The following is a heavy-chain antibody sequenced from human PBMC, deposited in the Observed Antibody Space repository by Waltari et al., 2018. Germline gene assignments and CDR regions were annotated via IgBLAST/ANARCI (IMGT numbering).Heavy chain of an antibody. CDR1: GFPFMNSC. J-gene: IGHJ3*02. CDR3: ARDSAPYSNYADAIDI. CDR2: IRKEGGEE. Sequence: EVQLVESGGGLVQPGGSLRVSCVASGFPFMNSCMSWVRQAPGKGLEGVASIRKEGGEEYYVDSVKGRFTVSRNNATNSLHLHMDSLRVEDTAIYYCARDSAPYSNYADAIDIWGQGTMVIVSS. D-gene: IGHD4-4*01. V-gene: IGHV3-7*01.